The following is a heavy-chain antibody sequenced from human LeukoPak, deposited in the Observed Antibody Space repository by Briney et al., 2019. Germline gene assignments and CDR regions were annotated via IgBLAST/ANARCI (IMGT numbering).Heavy chain of an antibody. J-gene: IGHJ6*03. D-gene: IGHD5-18*01. Sequence: ASVKVSCKASGYTFTSYYMHWVRQAPGQGLEWVGWISPYNGNTKYVQKLQGRVTMTTDTSTSTAYMELRSLRSDDTAVYYCARVASGYSYPYYYYMDVWGKGTTVTVSS. V-gene: IGHV1-18*04. CDR3: ARVASGYSYPYYYYMDV. CDR1: GYTFTSYY. CDR2: ISPYNGNT.